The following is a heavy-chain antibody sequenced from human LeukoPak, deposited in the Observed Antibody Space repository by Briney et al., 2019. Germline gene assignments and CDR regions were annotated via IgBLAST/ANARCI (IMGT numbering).Heavy chain of an antibody. J-gene: IGHJ4*02. CDR2: IYYSGST. D-gene: IGHD6-19*01. Sequence: SETLSLTCTVSGGSISSSSYYWGWIRQPPGKGLEWIGSIYYSGSTYYNPSLKSRVTISVDTSKNQFSLKLSSVTAADTAVYYCARHKISVAGTRGFDYWGQGTLVTVSS. CDR3: ARHKISVAGTRGFDY. CDR1: GGSISSSSYY. V-gene: IGHV4-39*01.